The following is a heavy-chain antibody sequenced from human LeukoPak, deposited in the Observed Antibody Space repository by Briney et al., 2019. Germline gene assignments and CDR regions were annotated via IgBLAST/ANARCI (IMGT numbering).Heavy chain of an antibody. CDR1: GFKFDAYP. V-gene: IGHV3-23*01. D-gene: IGHD2-8*01. Sequence: GGSLKLSCAASGFKFDAYPMSWVRHAPGKGLEWVSSISDSGGSTHYAESVRGRFSLSRDNFEKTLHLQMNRLRAEDTAVYYCAKGKINHDGPFDIWGQGTRVIVAS. CDR2: ISDSGGST. CDR3: AKGKINHDGPFDI. J-gene: IGHJ3*02.